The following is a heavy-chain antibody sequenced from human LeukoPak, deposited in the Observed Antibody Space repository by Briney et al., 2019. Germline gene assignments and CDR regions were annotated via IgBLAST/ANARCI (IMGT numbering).Heavy chain of an antibody. V-gene: IGHV3-7*01. J-gene: IGHJ3*02. CDR1: GSTFSSYW. CDR3: ARIIAHAFDI. CDR2: IREDGSEK. D-gene: IGHD3-10*01. Sequence: GGSLRLSCAASGSTFSSYWMSWVRQAPGKGLEWVANIREDGSEKYYVDSAKGRFTISRDNAKNSLYLQMNSLRAEDTAVYYCARIIAHAFDIWGQGTMVTVSS.